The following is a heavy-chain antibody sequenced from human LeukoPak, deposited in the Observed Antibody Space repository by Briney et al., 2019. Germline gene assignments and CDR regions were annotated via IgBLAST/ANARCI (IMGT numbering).Heavy chain of an antibody. J-gene: IGHJ6*02. V-gene: IGHV1-46*01. CDR3: ARGTVTTLRNYYYHGMAV. Sequence: ASVKVSCKASGYTFTSYYMHWVRQAPGQGLEWMGIINPSGGSTSYAQKFQGRVTMTRDTSTSTVYMELSSLGPEDTAVYYCARGTVTTLRNYYYHGMAVWGQGTTVTVSS. CDR1: GYTFTSYY. D-gene: IGHD4-17*01. CDR2: INPSGGST.